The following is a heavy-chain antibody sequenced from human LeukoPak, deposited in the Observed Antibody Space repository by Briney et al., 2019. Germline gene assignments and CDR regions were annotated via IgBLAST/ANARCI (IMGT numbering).Heavy chain of an antibody. D-gene: IGHD4-17*01. CDR1: GFTFSSYA. Sequence: RGGSLRLSRPASGFTFSSYAISWVRQAPGKGLEWVSAISGSGGTTYYADSVKGRFTISRDNSNNTLYLQMNSLRAEDTAVYYCAKAASWDYGDYSFDYWGQGTLVTPSS. CDR3: AKAASWDYGDYSFDY. V-gene: IGHV3-23*01. CDR2: ISGSGGTT. J-gene: IGHJ4*02.